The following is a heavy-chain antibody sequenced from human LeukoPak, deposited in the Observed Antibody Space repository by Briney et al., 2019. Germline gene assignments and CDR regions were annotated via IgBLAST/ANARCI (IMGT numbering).Heavy chain of an antibody. CDR2: VYYSGST. D-gene: IGHD6-13*01. V-gene: IGHV4-59*01. CDR1: GASITSYY. J-gene: IGHJ4*02. CDR3: ARFGAAAGTDY. Sequence: SETLSLTCTVSGASITSYYWTWIRQPPGKGLEWIGYVYYSGSTNYHPSLKSRVTISVDTSKNQFSLRLTSMTAADTAVYYCARFGAAAGTDYWGQGTLVTVSS.